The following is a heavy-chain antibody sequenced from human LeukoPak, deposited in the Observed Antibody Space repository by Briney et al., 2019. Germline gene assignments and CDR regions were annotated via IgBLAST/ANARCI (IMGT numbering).Heavy chain of an antibody. D-gene: IGHD6-13*01. CDR1: GFTFSSYW. V-gene: IGHV3-7*01. CDR3: AREGSSADFDY. J-gene: IGHJ4*02. Sequence: GGSLRLSCAASGFTFSSYWMSWVRQAPGKGLEWVANIKQDGSEKYYVDSVKGRFTISRDNAKNSLYLQINSLRAEHTAVYHCAREGSSADFDYWGQGTLVTVSS. CDR2: IKQDGSEK.